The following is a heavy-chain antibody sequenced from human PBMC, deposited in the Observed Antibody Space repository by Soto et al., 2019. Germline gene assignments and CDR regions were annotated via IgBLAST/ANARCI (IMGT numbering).Heavy chain of an antibody. J-gene: IGHJ4*02. CDR2: INHSGST. CDR3: ARSRGRRFLEWLFTFEY. CDR1: GGSFSGYY. Sequence: PSETLSLTCAVYGGSFSGYYWSWILQPPGKGLEWIGEINHSGSTNYNPSLKSRVTISVDTSKNQFSLKLSSVTAADTAVYYCARSRGRRFLEWLFTFEYWGQGTLVTVSS. D-gene: IGHD3-3*01. V-gene: IGHV4-34*01.